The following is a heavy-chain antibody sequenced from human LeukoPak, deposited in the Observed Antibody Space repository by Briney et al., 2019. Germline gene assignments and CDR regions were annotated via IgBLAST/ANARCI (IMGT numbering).Heavy chain of an antibody. CDR1: GGTFSSYA. CDR3: ARDGLYCSGGSCYNWFDP. CDR2: IIPIFGTA. D-gene: IGHD2-15*01. V-gene: IGHV1-69*05. Sequence: SVKVSCKASGGTFSSYAISWVRHAPGQGLEWMGGIIPIFGTADYAQKFQGRVTITTDESTSTAYMELSSLRSEDTAVYYCARDGLYCSGGSCYNWFDPWGQGTLVTVSS. J-gene: IGHJ5*02.